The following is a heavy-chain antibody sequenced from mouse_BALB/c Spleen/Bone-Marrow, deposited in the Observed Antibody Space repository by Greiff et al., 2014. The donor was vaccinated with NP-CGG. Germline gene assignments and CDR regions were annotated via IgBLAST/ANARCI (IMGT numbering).Heavy chain of an antibody. Sequence: VQLQQSGPGLVAPSQSLSITCTVSGFSLTSYGIHWVRQPPGEGLEWLVVIWSDGSTTYNSSLKSRLNIRKDNSKSQVFLKVSSLQTDDTAMYYCARTGTYYAMDYWGQGTSVTVSS. CDR2: IWSDGST. CDR1: GFSLTSYG. J-gene: IGHJ4*01. V-gene: IGHV2-6*02. D-gene: IGHD4-1*01. CDR3: ARTGTYYAMDY.